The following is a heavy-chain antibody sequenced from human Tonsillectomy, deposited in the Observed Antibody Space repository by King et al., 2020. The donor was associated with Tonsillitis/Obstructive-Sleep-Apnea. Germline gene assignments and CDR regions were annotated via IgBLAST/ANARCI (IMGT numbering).Heavy chain of an antibody. J-gene: IGHJ4*02. Sequence: VQLQESGPGLVKPSETLSLTCTVSGGSISSYYWSWIRQPPGKGLEWIGYIYYSGSTNYHPSLKSRVTISVDPSKSQFSLKLSSVTAADTAVYYCARDPSSGWYDYWGQGTLVTVSS. D-gene: IGHD6-19*01. CDR2: IYYSGST. CDR1: GGSISSYY. CDR3: ARDPSSGWYDY. V-gene: IGHV4-59*01.